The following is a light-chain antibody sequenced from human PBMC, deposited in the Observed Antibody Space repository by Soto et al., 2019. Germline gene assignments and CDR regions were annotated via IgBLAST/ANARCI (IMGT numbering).Light chain of an antibody. CDR1: SSDVGGYNY. Sequence: QSALTQPASVSESPGQSITISSTGTSSDVGGYNYVSWYQHHPGKAPKLMIYEVSNRPSGVSNRFSGSKSGNTASLTISGLQAEDEADYYCISYTSSSTFVFGTGTKLTVL. J-gene: IGLJ1*01. CDR3: ISYTSSSTFV. V-gene: IGLV2-14*01. CDR2: EVS.